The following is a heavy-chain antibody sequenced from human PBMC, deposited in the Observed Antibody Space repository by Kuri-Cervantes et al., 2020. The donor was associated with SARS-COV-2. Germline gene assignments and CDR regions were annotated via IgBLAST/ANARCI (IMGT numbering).Heavy chain of an antibody. CDR2: IYYSGST. D-gene: IGHD4-17*01. V-gene: IGHV4-39*07. J-gene: IGHJ6*03. CDR3: ARANGDYQVEIDYYYCYYMDV. Sequence: GSLRLSCTVSGGSISSSSYYWGWIRQPPGKGLEWIGSIYYSGSTYYNPSLKSRVTISVDTSMTQFSLKLSSVTAADTAVYYCARANGDYQVEIDYYYCYYMDVWGKGTTVTVSS. CDR1: GGSISSSSYY.